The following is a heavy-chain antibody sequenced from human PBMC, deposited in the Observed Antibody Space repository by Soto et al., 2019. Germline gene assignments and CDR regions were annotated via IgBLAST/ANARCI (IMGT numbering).Heavy chain of an antibody. CDR1: GFSLSTSGVG. D-gene: IGHD3-10*02. Sequence: QITLKESGPTLMKPTQTLTLTCTFSGFSLSTSGVGVGWIRQPPGKALEWLALIYWDDDERYSPSLRSRLTVTKDTSKNQVVLTMTNMDPVDTATYYCAHDNVGYFGMDVWGQGTTVTVSS. V-gene: IGHV2-5*02. CDR3: AHDNVGYFGMDV. J-gene: IGHJ6*02. CDR2: IYWDDDE.